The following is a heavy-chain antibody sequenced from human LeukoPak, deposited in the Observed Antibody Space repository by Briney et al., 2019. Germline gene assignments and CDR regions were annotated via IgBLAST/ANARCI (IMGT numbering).Heavy chain of an antibody. Sequence: SETLSLTCTVSGGSISSYYWSWIRQPPGKGLEWIGYIYYSGSTNYNPSLKSRVTISVDTSKNQFSLKLSSVTAADTAVYYCARHKPPYYYDSSGEAFDIWGQGTMVTVSS. D-gene: IGHD3-22*01. V-gene: IGHV4-59*08. CDR1: GGSISSYY. J-gene: IGHJ3*02. CDR3: ARHKPPYYYDSSGEAFDI. CDR2: IYYSGST.